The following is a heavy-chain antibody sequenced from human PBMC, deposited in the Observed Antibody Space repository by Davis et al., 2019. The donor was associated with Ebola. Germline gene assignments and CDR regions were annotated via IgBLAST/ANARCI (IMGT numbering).Heavy chain of an antibody. J-gene: IGHJ6*02. CDR1: GFTFSSFW. CDR2: IKQDGSEK. CDR3: ARRLSSAYYYYGMDV. V-gene: IGHV3-7*03. Sequence: GGSLRLSCAASGFTFSSFWMSWVRQAPGKGLEWVASIKQDGSEKYYVDSVKGRFTISRDNAKNSLYLQMNSLRAEDTAVYYCARRLSSAYYYYGMDVWGQGTTVTVSS. D-gene: IGHD4/OR15-4a*01.